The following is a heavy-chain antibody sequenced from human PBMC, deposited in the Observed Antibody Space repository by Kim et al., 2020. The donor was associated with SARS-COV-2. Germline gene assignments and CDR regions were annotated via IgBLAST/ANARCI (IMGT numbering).Heavy chain of an antibody. CDR1: GFSLITSGMC. CDR3: ARIYYDYVYYGMDV. D-gene: IGHD3-16*01. Sequence: SGPTLVNPTQTLTLTCTFSGFSLITSGMCVSCIRQPPGKALEWLARIDWDDDKYYSTSLKTRLTISKDTSKNQVALKMTNVDPLDTATYYCARIYYDYVYYGMDVWGQGTTGTVTS. V-gene: IGHV2-70*11. CDR2: IDWDDDK. J-gene: IGHJ6*02.